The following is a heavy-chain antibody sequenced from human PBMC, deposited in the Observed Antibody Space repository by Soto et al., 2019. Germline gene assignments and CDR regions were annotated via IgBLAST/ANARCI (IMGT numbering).Heavy chain of an antibody. J-gene: IGHJ6*02. V-gene: IGHV3-48*03. CDR2: ISSSGGTI. CDR3: ARDRVSRFYYYGMDV. CDR1: GFTFRSYE. Sequence: PGGSLRLSCAASGFTFRSYEMTWVRQAPGKGLEWVSSISSSGGTIYYADSVKGRFTISRDNAKNSLYLQMNSLRAEDTAVYYCARDRVSRFYYYGMDVSGPGTTVTVSS.